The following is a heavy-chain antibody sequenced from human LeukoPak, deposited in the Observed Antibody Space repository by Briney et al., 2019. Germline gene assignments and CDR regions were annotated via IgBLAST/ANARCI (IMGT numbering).Heavy chain of an antibody. CDR3: ARGPKIYSGASDYYYYYMDV. V-gene: IGHV4-39*07. D-gene: IGHD4-17*01. J-gene: IGHJ6*03. Sequence: SETLSLTCTVSGGSISNGDYYWGWIRQPPGKGLEWIGSIYYSGSTYYNPSLKSRVTISVDTSKNQFSLKLSSVTAADTAVYYCARGPKIYSGASDYYYYYMDVWGEGTAVTVSS. CDR1: GGSISNGDYY. CDR2: IYYSGST.